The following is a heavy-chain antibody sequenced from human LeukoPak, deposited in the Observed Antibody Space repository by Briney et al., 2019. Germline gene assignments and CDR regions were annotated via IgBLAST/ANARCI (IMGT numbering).Heavy chain of an antibody. CDR2: MNPNSGNT. J-gene: IGHJ4*02. D-gene: IGHD3-3*01. CDR3: ARAGGYYDFWSGYLFY. CDR1: GYTFTSYD. Sequence: ASVKVSCKASGYTFTSYDINWVRQATGQGLEWMGWMNPNSGNTGYAQKLQGRVTMTTDTSTSTAYMELRSLRSDDTAVYYCARAGGYYDFWSGYLFYWGQGTLVTVSS. V-gene: IGHV1-8*01.